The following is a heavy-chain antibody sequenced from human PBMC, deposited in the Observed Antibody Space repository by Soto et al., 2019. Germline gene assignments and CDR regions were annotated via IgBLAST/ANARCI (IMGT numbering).Heavy chain of an antibody. CDR2: INDSEST. CDR3: ARGKRGSGLSLEDYYAGRDV. D-gene: IGHD6-19*01. Sequence: QVQLQQWGAGLLKPSDTLSLTCAVYGASLSPYYWSWSWIRQPPGKGLEWIGKINDSESTKYNLSHKYRVRITVDTSKQLYSPNVRSVTSAYRAVYYCARGKRGSGLSLEDYYAGRDVWGQGTALTVPS. J-gene: IGHJ6*02. CDR1: GASLSPYY. V-gene: IGHV4-34*01.